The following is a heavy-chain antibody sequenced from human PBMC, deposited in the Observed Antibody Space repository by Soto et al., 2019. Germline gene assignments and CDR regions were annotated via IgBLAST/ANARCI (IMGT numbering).Heavy chain of an antibody. D-gene: IGHD6-6*01. CDR3: ARDLGDSSSPPGY. Sequence: QVQLVESGGGLVQPGRSLKLSCAASGFPFSSYGMHWVRQAPGKGLEWVAVIWYDGSNKYYADSVKGRFTISRDNSKNTLYLQMNSLRAEDTAVYYCARDLGDSSSPPGYWGQGTLVTVSS. V-gene: IGHV3-33*01. J-gene: IGHJ4*02. CDR1: GFPFSSYG. CDR2: IWYDGSNK.